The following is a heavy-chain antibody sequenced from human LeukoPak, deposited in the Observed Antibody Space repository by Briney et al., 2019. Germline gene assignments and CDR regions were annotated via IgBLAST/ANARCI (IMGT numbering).Heavy chain of an antibody. V-gene: IGHV1-2*02. CDR2: ISPNSGGT. CDR3: ASHPPNSGYRH. D-gene: IGHD3-22*01. CDR1: GYTFIGYY. J-gene: IGHJ4*02. Sequence: ASVKVSCKASGYTFIGYYMHWVRRAPGQGLEWMGWISPNSGGTNYAQKFQGRVTLTRDTSISTVYMELSSLRSDDTAVYYCASHPPNSGYRHWGQGTLVTVPS.